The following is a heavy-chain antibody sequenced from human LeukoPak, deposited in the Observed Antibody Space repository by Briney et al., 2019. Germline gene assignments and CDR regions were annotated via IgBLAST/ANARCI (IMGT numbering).Heavy chain of an antibody. J-gene: IGHJ4*02. D-gene: IGHD6-13*01. CDR3: ARAWYSSSWTPLDY. CDR2: INPNSGGT. CDR1: GYTFTGYY. Sequence: ASVKVSCKASGYTFTGYYMHWVRQAPGQGLEWMGWINPNSGGTNYAQKFQGRVTMTRDTSISTAYMELSRLRSDDTAVYYCARAWYSSSWTPLDYWGQGTLVTVSS. V-gene: IGHV1-2*02.